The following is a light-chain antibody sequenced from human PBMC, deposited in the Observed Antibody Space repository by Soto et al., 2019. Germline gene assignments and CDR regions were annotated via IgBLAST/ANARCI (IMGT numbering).Light chain of an antibody. V-gene: IGKV3-15*01. CDR1: QTIGTN. J-gene: IGKJ2*01. CDR2: GAS. Sequence: EIVMTQSPDTLSVSPGERATLSCRASQTIGTNLAWYQQKPGQPPRRLIYGASTRARGIPARFSGSGSGTEFTLTISSLQSEDFAVYYCQQYSYWPPYTFGQGTKVDIK. CDR3: QQYSYWPPYT.